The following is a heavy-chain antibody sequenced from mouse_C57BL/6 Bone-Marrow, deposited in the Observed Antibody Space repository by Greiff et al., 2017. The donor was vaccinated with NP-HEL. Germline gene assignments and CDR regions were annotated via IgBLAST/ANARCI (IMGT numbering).Heavy chain of an antibody. J-gene: IGHJ2*01. CDR2: IWSGGST. CDR3: ARTGGNLYFDY. V-gene: IGHV2-2*01. D-gene: IGHD1-1*02. Sequence: VKLVESGPGLVQPSQSLSITCTVSGFSLTSYGVHWVRQSPGKGLEWLGVIWSGGSTDYNAAFISRLSISKDNSKSQVFFKMNSLQADDTAIYYCARTGGNLYFDYWGQGTTLTVSS. CDR1: GFSLTSYG.